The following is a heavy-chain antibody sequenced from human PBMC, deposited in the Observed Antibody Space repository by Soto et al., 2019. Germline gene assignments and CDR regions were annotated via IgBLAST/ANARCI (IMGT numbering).Heavy chain of an antibody. D-gene: IGHD3-10*01. CDR1: GGSISSGGYY. J-gene: IGHJ5*02. CDR2: IYYSGST. CDR3: AGSEFP. Sequence: SETLSLTCTVSGGSISSGGYYWNWIRQHPGKGLEWIGYIYYSGSTYHNPSLKSRVTISVDTSKNQFSLKLSSVTAADTALYYCAGSEFPWGQGTLVTVSS. V-gene: IGHV4-31*03.